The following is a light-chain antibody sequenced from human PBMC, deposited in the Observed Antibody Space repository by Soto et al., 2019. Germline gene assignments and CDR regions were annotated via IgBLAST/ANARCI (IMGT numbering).Light chain of an antibody. Sequence: EIVMTQSPATLSVSPGERATLSCRASQSVSSNLAWYQQKPGQAPRLLIYGASTRATGIPARFSGSGSGTEFTVNIRSLQSEEFGVCYCQQYKNWPYTFGQGTKLEIK. CDR3: QQYKNWPYT. CDR1: QSVSSN. J-gene: IGKJ2*01. V-gene: IGKV3-15*01. CDR2: GAS.